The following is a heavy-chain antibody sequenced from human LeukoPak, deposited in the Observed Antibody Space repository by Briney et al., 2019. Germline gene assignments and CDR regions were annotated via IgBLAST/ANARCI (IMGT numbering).Heavy chain of an antibody. J-gene: IGHJ4*02. CDR3: ARFDSNSDIVVVPAAVFDY. Sequence: ASVKVCCKASGYTFTGYYMHRVRQAPGQGLEWMGWINPNSGGTNYAQKFQGRVTMTRDTSISTAYMEISRLRSDDTAVYFCARFDSNSDIVVVPAAVFDYWGQGTLVTVSS. CDR2: INPNSGGT. D-gene: IGHD2-2*01. V-gene: IGHV1-2*02. CDR1: GYTFTGYY.